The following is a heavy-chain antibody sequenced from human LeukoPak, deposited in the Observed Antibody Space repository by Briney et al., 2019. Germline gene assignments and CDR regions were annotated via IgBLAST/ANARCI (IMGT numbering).Heavy chain of an antibody. CDR3: ARDNYGSGSYSWSKRLDY. D-gene: IGHD3-10*01. CDR1: GFTFSDYA. Sequence: PGGSLRLSCAASGFTFSDYAMSWVRQAPGTGLEWVSSISDSSGTTYYADSVKGRFSISRDNSKNTLYLQMNSLRAEDTAVYYCARDNYGSGSYSWSKRLDYWGQGTLVTVSS. J-gene: IGHJ4*02. V-gene: IGHV3-23*01. CDR2: ISDSSGTT.